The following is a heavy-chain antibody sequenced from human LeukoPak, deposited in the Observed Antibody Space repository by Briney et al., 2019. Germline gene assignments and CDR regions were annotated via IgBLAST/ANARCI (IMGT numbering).Heavy chain of an antibody. CDR3: ARDLSEGVGLEGAFDY. J-gene: IGHJ4*02. CDR1: GFTFSSYW. Sequence: ASVKVSCKASGFTFSSYWMHWVRQAPGQGLEWMGVINPRGDEAVYAQKFQGRVTMTSDTPTSTAYMELRSLRSDDTAVYYCARDLSEGVGLEGAFDYWGQGTLVTVSS. D-gene: IGHD3-10*01. V-gene: IGHV1-46*01. CDR2: INPRGDEA.